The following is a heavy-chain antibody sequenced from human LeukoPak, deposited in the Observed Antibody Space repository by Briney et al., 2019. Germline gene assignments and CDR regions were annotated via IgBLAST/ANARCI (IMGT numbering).Heavy chain of an antibody. Sequence: PGESLRLSCAASGFTFSTSAISWVRQAPGKGLKWVSAIGSDDTPYYADSVKGRFTISRDTSKNTLYLQMNSLRAEDTAVYYCAKESLRSPNYFDYWGLGTLVTVSS. J-gene: IGHJ4*02. V-gene: IGHV3-23*01. CDR1: GFTFSTSA. D-gene: IGHD2-21*02. CDR3: AKESLRSPNYFDY. CDR2: IGSDDTP.